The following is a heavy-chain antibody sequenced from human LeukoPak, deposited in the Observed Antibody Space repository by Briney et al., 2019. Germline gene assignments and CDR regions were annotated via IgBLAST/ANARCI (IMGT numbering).Heavy chain of an antibody. CDR2: IYYSGST. J-gene: IGHJ4*02. CDR1: GGSISSYY. Sequence: PSETLSLTCTVSGGSISSYYWSWIRQPPGKGLEWIGYIYYSGSTNYNPSLKSRVTISVDTSKNQFSLKLSSVTAADTAVYYCARVSGHYYYFDYWGQGTLVTVSS. V-gene: IGHV4-59*08. CDR3: ARVSGHYYYFDY. D-gene: IGHD3-3*01.